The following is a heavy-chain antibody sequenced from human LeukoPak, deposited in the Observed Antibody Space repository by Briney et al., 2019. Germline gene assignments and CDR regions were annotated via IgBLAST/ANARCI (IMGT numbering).Heavy chain of an antibody. Sequence: GGSLRPSCAASGFTFSSYEMNWVRQAPGKGLEWVSYISSSGSTIYYADSVKGRFTISRDNAKNSLYLQMNSLRAEDTAVYYCARVQLYGSDEDYWGQGTLVTVSS. CDR2: ISSSGSTI. V-gene: IGHV3-48*03. J-gene: IGHJ4*02. D-gene: IGHD1-26*01. CDR1: GFTFSSYE. CDR3: ARVQLYGSDEDY.